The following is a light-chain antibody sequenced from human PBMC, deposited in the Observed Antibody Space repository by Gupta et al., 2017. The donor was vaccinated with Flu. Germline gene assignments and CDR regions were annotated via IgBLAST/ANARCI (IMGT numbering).Light chain of an antibody. CDR3: QQDNHWNT. J-gene: IGKJ4*01. CDR1: ETISSN. Sequence: EIVMTQSPATLSVSPGERATLSCRASETISSNLAWYQQKPGQAPRLLIYGASTRATGIPDRFSGSGSGTEFTLTSSSRQTEDFALYYGQQDNHWNTFGGGTKVEIK. V-gene: IGKV3-15*01. CDR2: GAS.